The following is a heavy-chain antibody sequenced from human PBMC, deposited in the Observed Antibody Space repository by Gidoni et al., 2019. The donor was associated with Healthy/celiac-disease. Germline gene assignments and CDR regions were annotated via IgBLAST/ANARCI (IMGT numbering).Heavy chain of an antibody. J-gene: IGHJ6*02. D-gene: IGHD3-22*01. CDR2: IIPILGIA. CDR3: ARDQASLYYDRREDYYDGMDV. CDR1: GGTFSSYA. Sequence: QVQLVQSGAEVKKPGSSVKVSCKASGGTFSSYAISWVRQAPGQGLEWMGRIIPILGIANYAQKFQGRVTMTADKSTSTAYMELSSLRSEDTAVYYCARDQASLYYDRREDYYDGMDVWGQGTTVTVSS. V-gene: IGHV1-69*09.